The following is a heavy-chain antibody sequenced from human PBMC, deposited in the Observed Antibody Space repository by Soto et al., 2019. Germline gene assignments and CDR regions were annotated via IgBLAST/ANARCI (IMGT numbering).Heavy chain of an antibody. J-gene: IGHJ6*02. CDR3: ARVSYYDFWSGYYWRDYYYYYGMDV. Sequence: GGSLRLSCAASGFTVSSDAMHWVRQAPGKGLEWVAVISYDGSNKYYADSVKGRFTISRDNSKNTLYLQMNSLRAEDTAVYYCARVSYYDFWSGYYWRDYYYYYGMDVWGQGTTVTVSS. CDR1: GFTVSSDA. D-gene: IGHD3-3*01. V-gene: IGHV3-30-3*01. CDR2: ISYDGSNK.